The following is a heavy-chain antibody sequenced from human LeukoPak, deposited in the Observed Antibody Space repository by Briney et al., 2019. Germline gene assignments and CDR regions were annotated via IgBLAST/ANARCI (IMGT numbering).Heavy chain of an antibody. J-gene: IGHJ3*02. CDR1: GFTFSTYA. D-gene: IGHD3-22*01. V-gene: IGHV3-23*01. CDR2: ISDNGAST. CDR3: ARIVGSMIVPRGGFDI. Sequence: GGALRLSCAASGFTFSTYAMSWVRQAPGKGLEWVSHISDNGASTFYADSVKGRFTISRDNSKNTLYLQMNSLRAEDTAVYYCARIVGSMIVPRGGFDIWGQGTMVTVSS.